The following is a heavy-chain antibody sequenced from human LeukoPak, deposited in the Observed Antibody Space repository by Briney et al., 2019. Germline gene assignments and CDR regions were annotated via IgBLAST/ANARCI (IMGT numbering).Heavy chain of an antibody. D-gene: IGHD2-2*01. CDR3: ARSCSSTSCFYYFDY. V-gene: IGHV1-69*05. CDR2: IIPIFGTA. Sequence: ASVKVSCKASGGTFSSYAISWVRQAPGQGLGWMGGIIPIFGTANYAQKFQGRVTITTDESTSTAYMELSSLRSEDTAVYYCARSCSSTSCFYYFDYWGQGTLVTVSS. J-gene: IGHJ4*02. CDR1: GGTFSSYA.